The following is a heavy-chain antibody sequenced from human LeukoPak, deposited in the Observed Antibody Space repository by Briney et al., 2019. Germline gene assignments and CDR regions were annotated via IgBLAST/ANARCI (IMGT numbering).Heavy chain of an antibody. CDR2: ISGSGGST. Sequence: GGSLKLSCAASGFTFCGHSMVWVRQAPGKGLEWVSSISGSGGSTYYADSVKGRFTISRDNYKNTLILQMNSLRAEDTAAYYCARSYDTSGYYFYAFDTWGQGTMVTVSS. CDR1: GFTFCGHS. D-gene: IGHD3-22*01. V-gene: IGHV3-23*01. CDR3: ARSYDTSGYYFYAFDT. J-gene: IGHJ3*02.